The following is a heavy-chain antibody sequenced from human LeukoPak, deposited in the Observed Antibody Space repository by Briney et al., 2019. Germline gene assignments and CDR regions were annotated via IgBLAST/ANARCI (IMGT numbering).Heavy chain of an antibody. Sequence: PSETLSLTCTVSGGSISSSSYYWGWIRQPPGKGLGWIGSIYYSGSTYYNPSLKSRVTISVDTSKNQFSLKLSSVTAADTAVYYCARLFADRSSGYYSLDYWGQGTLVTVSS. D-gene: IGHD3-22*01. CDR3: ARLFADRSSGYYSLDY. CDR2: IYYSGST. V-gene: IGHV4-39*01. CDR1: GGSISSSSYY. J-gene: IGHJ4*02.